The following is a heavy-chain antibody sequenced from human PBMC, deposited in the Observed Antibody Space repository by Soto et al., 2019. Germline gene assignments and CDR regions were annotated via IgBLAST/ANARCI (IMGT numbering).Heavy chain of an antibody. Sequence: EVQLRQSGGGVVQPGGSLRLSCVASGFSFNNYAMTWVRQAPGKGLEWVSGISGSGDGTYYADSVKDRFRVSRDKSTSTVHLQISSLRVEDTAVYYCAKDKGLRGSSYFGDWGQGALVIVSS. J-gene: IGHJ4*02. CDR1: GFSFNNYA. CDR2: ISGSGDGT. CDR3: AKDKGLRGSSYFGD. D-gene: IGHD3-16*01. V-gene: IGHV3-23*01.